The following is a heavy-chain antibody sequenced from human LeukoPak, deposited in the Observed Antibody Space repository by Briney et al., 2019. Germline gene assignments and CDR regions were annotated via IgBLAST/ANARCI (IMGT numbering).Heavy chain of an antibody. CDR3: ARDVSWYYDSSGYLFDY. CDR1: GGSISSSSYY. Sequence: PSETLSLTCTVSGGSISSSSYYWGWIRQPPGKGLEWIGSIYYSGSTYYNPSLKSRVTISVDTSKNQFSLKLSSVTAADTAVYYCARDVSWYYDSSGYLFDYWGQGTLVTVSS. CDR2: IYYSGST. V-gene: IGHV4-39*07. J-gene: IGHJ4*02. D-gene: IGHD3-22*01.